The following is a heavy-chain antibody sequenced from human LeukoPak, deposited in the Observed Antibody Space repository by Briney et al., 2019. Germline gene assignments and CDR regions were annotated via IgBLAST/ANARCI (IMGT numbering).Heavy chain of an antibody. V-gene: IGHV3-7*04. CDR3: ARDHILCGSSCDYS. CDR2: IKPDGSET. J-gene: IGHJ4*02. D-gene: IGHD6-13*01. CDR1: GFTFTNAY. Sequence: GGSLRLSCVASGFTFTNAYMSWVRQAPGKGLEWVANIKPDGSETWYVDSVQGRFTVSRDNAKNSLYLQINSLRVEDTAVYYCARDHILCGSSCDYSWGQGTLVTVSS.